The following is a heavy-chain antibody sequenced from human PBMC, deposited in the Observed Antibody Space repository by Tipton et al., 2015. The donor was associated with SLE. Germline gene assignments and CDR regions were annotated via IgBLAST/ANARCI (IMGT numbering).Heavy chain of an antibody. CDR1: GFTFSSYS. J-gene: IGHJ3*02. CDR2: ISSSSSYI. Sequence: SLRLSCAASGFTFSSYSMNWVRQAPGKGLEWVSSISSSSSYIYYADSVKGRFTISRDNAKNSLYLQMNSLRAEDTAVYFCARGLLIRYAFDIWGQGTMVTVSS. D-gene: IGHD3-22*01. CDR3: ARGLLIRYAFDI. V-gene: IGHV3-21*01.